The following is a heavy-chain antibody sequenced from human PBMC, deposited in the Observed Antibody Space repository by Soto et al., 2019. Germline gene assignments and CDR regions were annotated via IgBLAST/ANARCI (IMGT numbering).Heavy chain of an antibody. Sequence: QLQLQESGPGLVKPSETLSLTCTVSGGSISSSSYYWGWIRQPPGKGLEWIGNIYYSGSTYYNPSLKSRVTISVDTSKNQFSLKLSSVTAADTAVYYCAIQYYDILTGFSGYDYWGQGTLVTVSS. CDR2: IYYSGST. CDR3: AIQYYDILTGFSGYDY. V-gene: IGHV4-39*01. J-gene: IGHJ4*02. D-gene: IGHD3-9*01. CDR1: GGSISSSSYY.